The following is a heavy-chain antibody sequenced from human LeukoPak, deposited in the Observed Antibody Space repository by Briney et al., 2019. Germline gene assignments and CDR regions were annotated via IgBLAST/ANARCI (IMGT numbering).Heavy chain of an antibody. CDR3: ARGVVTDDYYMDV. V-gene: IGHV4-61*02. J-gene: IGHJ6*03. D-gene: IGHD2-21*02. CDR1: GGSITSGRYY. CDR2: LYTNDNT. Sequence: SETLSLTCSVSGGSITSGRYYWTWIRQPAGKGLEWIGRLYTNDNTNYDPSLESRVSISVDTSKSQFYLQLTSVTAADTAVYFCARGVVTDDYYMDVWGKGSRSSSP.